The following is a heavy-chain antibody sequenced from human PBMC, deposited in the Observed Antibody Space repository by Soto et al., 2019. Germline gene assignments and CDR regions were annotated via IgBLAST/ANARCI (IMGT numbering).Heavy chain of an antibody. J-gene: IGHJ4*02. CDR3: ARSQTTVTSYDY. CDR1: GGSISSFY. Sequence: PSETLSLTCTVSGGSISSFYWSWLRQPPGKGLEWIGYIYYSGSTNYNPSLKSRVTISVGRSKNQFSLKLSSVTAADTAVYYCARSQTTVTSYDYWGQGTLVTVSS. D-gene: IGHD4-17*01. CDR2: IYYSGST. V-gene: IGHV4-59*12.